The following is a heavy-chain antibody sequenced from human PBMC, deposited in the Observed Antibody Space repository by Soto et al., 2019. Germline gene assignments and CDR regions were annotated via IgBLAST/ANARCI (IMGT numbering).Heavy chain of an antibody. CDR2: IWYDGSNK. J-gene: IGHJ6*02. V-gene: IGHV3-33*01. CDR1: GFTFSSYG. D-gene: IGHD6-13*01. Sequence: GGSLRLSCAASGFTFSSYGMHWVRQAPGKGLEWVAVIWYDGSNKYYADSVKGRFTISRDNSKNTLYLQMNSLRAEDTAVYYCARDEYSSSWYSTLYYGMDVWGQGTTVTVSS. CDR3: ARDEYSSSWYSTLYYGMDV.